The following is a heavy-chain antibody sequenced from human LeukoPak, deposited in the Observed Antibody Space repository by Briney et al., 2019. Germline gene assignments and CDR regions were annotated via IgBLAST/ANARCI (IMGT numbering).Heavy chain of an antibody. V-gene: IGHV3-21*01. J-gene: IGHJ3*02. CDR3: ARENFYDSSGYDAFDI. Sequence: GGSLRLSCAAPGFTFIAYSMNWVRQAPGKGLEWVSSISSSSAYIHYADSVEGRFTVSRDNAKNSLYLQMNSLRAEDTAVYYCARENFYDSSGYDAFDIWGQGTMVTVSS. D-gene: IGHD3-22*01. CDR2: ISSSSAYI. CDR1: GFTFIAYS.